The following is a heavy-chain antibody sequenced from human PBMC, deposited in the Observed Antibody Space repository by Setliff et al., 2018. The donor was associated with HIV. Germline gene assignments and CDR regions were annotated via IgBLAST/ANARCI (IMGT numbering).Heavy chain of an antibody. CDR1: GASISSGSYY. V-gene: IGHV4-39*01. J-gene: IGHJ5*02. CDR3: ARLECPNDICYSGWFDP. D-gene: IGHD2-8*01. CDR2: ILYTGNT. Sequence: LSLTCTVSGASISSGSYYWGWIRQPPGKGLEWIGNILYTGNTYYTSSLKSRVTISVDTSKNHFSLKLNSVTAADTAVYYCARLECPNDICYSGWFDPWGQGTLVTVSS.